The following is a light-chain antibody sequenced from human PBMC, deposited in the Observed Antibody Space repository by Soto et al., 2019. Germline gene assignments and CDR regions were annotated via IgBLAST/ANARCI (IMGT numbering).Light chain of an antibody. V-gene: IGKV3-15*01. J-gene: IGKJ5*01. Sequence: EIVMTQSPATLSVSPGERATLSCRAGQSVGSNLAWYQQKPGQPPRLLIYGASTRPTGIPARFSGSGSGTEFTLTIGSLQSEDFAVYLCQQYSNWPPITFGQGTRLEIK. CDR3: QQYSNWPPIT. CDR1: QSVGSN. CDR2: GAS.